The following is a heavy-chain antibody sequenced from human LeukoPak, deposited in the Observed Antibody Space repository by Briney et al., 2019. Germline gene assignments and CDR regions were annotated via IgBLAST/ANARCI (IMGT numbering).Heavy chain of an antibody. V-gene: IGHV3-23*01. CDR1: GFIFSKYA. Sequence: GGTLRLSCAASGFIFSKYAMSWVRQAPGKGLEWVSSISGSGGSTYYADSVKGRFTISRDNSKNTLHLQMNSLRAEDTAVYYCVRIIYFDYWGQGTLVTVSS. D-gene: IGHD1-14*01. CDR3: VRIIYFDY. J-gene: IGHJ4*02. CDR2: ISGSGGST.